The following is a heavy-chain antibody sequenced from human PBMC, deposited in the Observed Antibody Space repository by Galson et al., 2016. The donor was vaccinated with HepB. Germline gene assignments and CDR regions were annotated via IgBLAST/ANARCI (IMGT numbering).Heavy chain of an antibody. CDR3: ASLSRGSSGDYPADH. CDR1: NASIRGANW. V-gene: IGHV4-4*01. D-gene: IGHD7-27*01. Sequence: ETLSLTCGVSNASIRGANWWGWVRQPPGRGLEWIGETHHRGGTRYNRSLESRVTISIDESKNQFSLELESVTAADTAIYFCASLSRGSSGDYPADHCGQGTLVAVSS. J-gene: IGHJ4*02. CDR2: THHRGGT.